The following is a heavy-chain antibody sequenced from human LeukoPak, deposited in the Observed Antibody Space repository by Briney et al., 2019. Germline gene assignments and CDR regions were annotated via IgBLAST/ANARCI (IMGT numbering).Heavy chain of an antibody. Sequence: GGSLRLSCAASGFTFSDYYMIWIRQAPGKGLEWVTYISSSGSYTNYADSVKGRVTISRDNAKNSLYLQMNSLRAEDTAVYYCARDRAGGSGSYSDYWGLGTLVTVSS. J-gene: IGHJ4*02. D-gene: IGHD1-26*01. V-gene: IGHV3-11*06. CDR3: ARDRAGGSGSYSDY. CDR1: GFTFSDYY. CDR2: ISSSGSYT.